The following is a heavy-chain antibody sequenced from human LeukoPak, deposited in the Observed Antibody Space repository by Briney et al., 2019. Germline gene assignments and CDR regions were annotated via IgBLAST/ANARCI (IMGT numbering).Heavy chain of an antibody. D-gene: IGHD1-14*01. CDR2: IYYSGTT. CDR1: GGSIRSGSFY. CDR3: ARGTKSPRTTVLTSFWYFDL. V-gene: IGHV4-61*03. Sequence: PSETLSLTCTVSGGSIRSGSFYWTWIRQHPGKGLEWIGYIYYSGTTYYNPSLKSRVTISMDTSTNHFSLMMNSLTTTDTAVYYCARGTKSPRTTVLTSFWYFDLWGRGTLVTVSS. J-gene: IGHJ2*01.